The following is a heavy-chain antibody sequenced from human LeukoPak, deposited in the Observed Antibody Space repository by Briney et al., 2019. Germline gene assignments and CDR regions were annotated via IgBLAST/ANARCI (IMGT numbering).Heavy chain of an antibody. J-gene: IGHJ3*02. Sequence: GSLRLSCAASGFTFSSYAMSWVRQPPGKGLEWIGYFYHNGSTNYNPSLESRVTISGDTSRNQFSLKLTSVTAADTAVYYCARDPGDFWSGYYHPVGLDIWGQGTMVTVSS. CDR1: GFTFSSYA. V-gene: IGHV4-59*01. CDR2: FYHNGST. CDR3: ARDPGDFWSGYYHPVGLDI. D-gene: IGHD3-3*01.